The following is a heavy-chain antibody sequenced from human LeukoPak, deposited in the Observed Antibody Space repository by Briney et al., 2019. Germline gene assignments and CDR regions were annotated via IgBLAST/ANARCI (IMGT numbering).Heavy chain of an antibody. J-gene: IGHJ4*02. CDR3: ARDPGYYGSGSYYYFDY. CDR2: ISYDGSNK. CDR1: GFTFSSYA. Sequence: PGGSLRLSCAASGFTFSSYAMHWVRQAPGKGLEWVAVISYDGSNKYYADSVKGRFTISRDNSKNTLYLQMNSLRAEDTAVYYCARDPGYYGSGSYYYFDYWGQGTLVTVSS. V-gene: IGHV3-30-3*01. D-gene: IGHD3-10*01.